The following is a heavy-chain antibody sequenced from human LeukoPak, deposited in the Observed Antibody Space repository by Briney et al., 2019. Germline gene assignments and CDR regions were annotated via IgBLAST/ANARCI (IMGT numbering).Heavy chain of an antibody. J-gene: IGHJ5*02. CDR2: IHYSGSP. D-gene: IGHD1-20*01. CDR3: ARHSNWNGGVDWFDP. Sequence: LETLSLTCTVSGGSNYWSWIRQPPGKALEWIAYIHYSGSPHYNPSLKSRVTISIDTSKNQFSLNLNSVTAADTAVYYCARHSNWNGGVDWFDPWGQGTQVTVSS. V-gene: IGHV4-59*08. CDR1: GGSNY.